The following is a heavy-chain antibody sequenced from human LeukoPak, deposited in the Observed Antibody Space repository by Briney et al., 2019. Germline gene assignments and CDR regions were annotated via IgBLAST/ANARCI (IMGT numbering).Heavy chain of an antibody. J-gene: IGHJ4*02. Sequence: SETLSLTCTVSGGSVSSGSYYWGWIRQPPGKGLEWIGNIYYSGSTYYNPSLKSRVTISVETSKNQFSLKLSSVTAADTAVYYCARLRGSSFDYWGQGTLVTVSS. V-gene: IGHV4-39*07. CDR1: GGSVSSGSYY. CDR2: IYYSGST. D-gene: IGHD2-15*01. CDR3: ARLRGSSFDY.